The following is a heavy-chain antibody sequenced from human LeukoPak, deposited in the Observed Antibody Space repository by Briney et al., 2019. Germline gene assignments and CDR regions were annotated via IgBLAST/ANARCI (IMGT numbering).Heavy chain of an antibody. J-gene: IGHJ3*02. CDR3: ARGLETTGWYKAFDI. CDR2: ISSSGSSTI. Sequence: GGSLRLSCAASGFTFSTYSMHWVRQAPGKGLEWVSYISSSGSSTIYYADSVKGRFTISRDNARNSLYLQMFSLGVEDTAVYYCARGLETTGWYKAFDIWGQGTMVTVSS. D-gene: IGHD6-19*01. CDR1: GFTFSTYS. V-gene: IGHV3-48*01.